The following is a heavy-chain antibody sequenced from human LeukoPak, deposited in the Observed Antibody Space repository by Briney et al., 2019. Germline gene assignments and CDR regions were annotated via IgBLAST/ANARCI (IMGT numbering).Heavy chain of an antibody. CDR2: IYYSGST. V-gene: IGHV4-31*03. Sequence: PSQTLSLTCTVSGGSISSGGYYWSWIRQHPGKGLEWIGYIYYSGSTCYNPSLKSRVTILVDTSKNQFSLKLSSVTAADTAVYYCARVVRGDSGYDGGGSFDYWGQGTLVTVSS. D-gene: IGHD5-12*01. J-gene: IGHJ4*02. CDR1: GGSISSGGYY. CDR3: ARVVRGDSGYDGGGSFDY.